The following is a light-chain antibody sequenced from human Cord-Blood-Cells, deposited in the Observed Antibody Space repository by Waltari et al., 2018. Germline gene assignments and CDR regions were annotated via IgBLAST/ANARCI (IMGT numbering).Light chain of an antibody. CDR1: QSISSY. Sequence: QMTQSPSSLSASVGDRVTITCRASQSISSYLNWYQQKPGKAPKLLIYAASSLQSVVPSRFSGSGSGTDFTLTISSLQPEDFATYYCQQSYSTPLSFGGGTKVEIK. V-gene: IGKV1-39*01. CDR2: AAS. CDR3: QQSYSTPLS. J-gene: IGKJ4*01.